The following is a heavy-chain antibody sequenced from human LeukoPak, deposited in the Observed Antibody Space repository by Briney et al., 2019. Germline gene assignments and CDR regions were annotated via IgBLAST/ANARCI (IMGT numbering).Heavy chain of an antibody. CDR2: INPNSGGT. J-gene: IGHJ4*02. D-gene: IGHD6-19*01. V-gene: IGHV1-2*02. Sequence: GASVKVSCKASGYTFTGYYMHWVRQAPGQGLEWMGWINPNSGGTNYAQKFQGRVTMTRDTSISTAYMELSRLRSDDTAVYYCASIPKSYSSGWLSYWAQGTLVTVSS. CDR3: ASIPKSYSSGWLSY. CDR1: GYTFTGYY.